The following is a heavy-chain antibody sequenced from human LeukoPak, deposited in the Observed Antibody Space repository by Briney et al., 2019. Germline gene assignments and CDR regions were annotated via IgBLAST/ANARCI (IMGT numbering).Heavy chain of an antibody. Sequence: SETLSLTCTVSGGSFRSGSQYWACLRQPPGQGLEWVGSIYYSGSTYYNPSLENRVTISIDTSKNHFSLKLSSLSAADTSVYYCAKRDDSGGNLVDLWGQGTLVTVS. CDR1: GGSFRSGSQY. CDR2: IYYSGST. V-gene: IGHV4-39*02. D-gene: IGHD3-22*01. CDR3: AKRDDSGGNLVDL. J-gene: IGHJ4*02.